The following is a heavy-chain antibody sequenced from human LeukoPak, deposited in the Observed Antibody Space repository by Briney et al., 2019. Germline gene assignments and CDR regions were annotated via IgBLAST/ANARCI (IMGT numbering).Heavy chain of an antibody. D-gene: IGHD3-22*01. CDR3: AKPPSGVYYYDSSGYYPFDY. V-gene: IGHV3-23*01. CDR1: GFTFSSYA. J-gene: IGHJ4*02. Sequence: GGSLRLSCAASGFTFSSYAMSWVRQAPGRGLEWVSAISGSGGSTYYADSVKGRFTISRDNSKNTLYLQMNSLRAEDTAVYYCAKPPSGVYYYDSSGYYPFDYWGQGTLVTASS. CDR2: ISGSGGST.